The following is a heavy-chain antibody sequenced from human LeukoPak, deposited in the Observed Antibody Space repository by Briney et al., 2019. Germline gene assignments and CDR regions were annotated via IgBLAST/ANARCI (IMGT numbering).Heavy chain of an antibody. CDR2: IYYSGST. J-gene: IGHJ3*02. CDR1: GGSISSYY. CDR3: ARERARAFDI. Sequence: SETLSLTCTVSGGSISSYYWSWIRQPPGKGLEWIGYIYYSGSTNYNPSLKSRVTISVDTSKNQFSLKLSSATAADTAVYYCARERARAFDIWGQGTMVTVSS. V-gene: IGHV4-59*01.